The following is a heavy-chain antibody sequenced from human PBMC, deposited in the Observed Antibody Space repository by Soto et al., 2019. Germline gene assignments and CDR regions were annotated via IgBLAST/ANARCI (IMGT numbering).Heavy chain of an antibody. CDR3: AREFTVTTGGFLFDP. V-gene: IGHV4-31*03. CDR2: IYYSGST. Sequence: SETLSLTCTVSGGSISSGGYYWSWIRQHPGKGLEWIGYIYYSGSTYYNPSLKSRVTLSVDTSKNQFSLKLSSVTAADTAVYYCAREFTVTTGGFLFDPWGQGTLVTVSS. J-gene: IGHJ5*02. CDR1: GGSISSGGYY. D-gene: IGHD4-4*01.